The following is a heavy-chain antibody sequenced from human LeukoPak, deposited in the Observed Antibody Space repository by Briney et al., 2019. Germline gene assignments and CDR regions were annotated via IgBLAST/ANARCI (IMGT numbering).Heavy chain of an antibody. CDR3: ARADWDTAMIDY. D-gene: IGHD5-18*01. Sequence: GGTLRLSCAASGFTFSSYGMSWVRQAPGKGLEWVSAISGSGGSTYCADSVKGRFTISRDNAKNSLYLQMNSLRAEDTAVYYCARADWDTAMIDYWGQGTLVTVSS. CDR2: ISGSGGST. V-gene: IGHV3-23*01. CDR1: GFTFSSYG. J-gene: IGHJ4*02.